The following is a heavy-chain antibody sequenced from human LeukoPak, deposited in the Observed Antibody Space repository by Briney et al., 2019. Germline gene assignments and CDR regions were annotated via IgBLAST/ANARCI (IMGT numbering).Heavy chain of an antibody. J-gene: IGHJ4*02. Sequence: ASVNVSCKASGYTFTGYYMHWVRQAPGQGLEWMGCINPNSGGTNYAQKFEGRVTMTRDTSISTAYMELSRLKSDDMAVYYCARVYCSSTSCQYYFDYWGQGTLVTVSS. V-gene: IGHV1-2*02. CDR1: GYTFTGYY. D-gene: IGHD2-2*01. CDR3: ARVYCSSTSCQYYFDY. CDR2: INPNSGGT.